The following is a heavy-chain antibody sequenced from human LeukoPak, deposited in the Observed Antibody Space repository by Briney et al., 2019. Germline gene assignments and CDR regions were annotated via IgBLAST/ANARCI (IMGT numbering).Heavy chain of an antibody. CDR1: GYSVNNAHY. D-gene: IGHD2-15*01. J-gene: IGHJ4*02. V-gene: IGHV4-38-2*01. CDR2: ISQSAIA. Sequence: PSETLSLTCAVSGYSVNNAHYWAWIRPPPRKGLEWVGNISQSAIASYNPSLKSRVTISLDTSNSHFSLDLRSVTAADTAVYFCARASVEHSIVAGDYFDYWGQGTLVTVSS. CDR3: ARASVEHSIVAGDYFDY.